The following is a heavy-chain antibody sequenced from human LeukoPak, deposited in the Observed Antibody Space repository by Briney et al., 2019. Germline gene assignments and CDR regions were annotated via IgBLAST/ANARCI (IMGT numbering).Heavy chain of an antibody. CDR3: ARDIVVVPAAIRYYYGMDV. CDR2: ISAYNGNT. V-gene: IGHV1-18*01. Sequence: GASVKVSCKASGGTFSSYAISWVRQAPGQGLEWMGWISAYNGNTNYAQKLQGRVTTTTDTSTSTAYMELRSLRSDDTAVYYCARDIVVVPAAIRYYYGMDVWGQGTTVTVSS. CDR1: GGTFSSYA. J-gene: IGHJ6*02. D-gene: IGHD2-2*02.